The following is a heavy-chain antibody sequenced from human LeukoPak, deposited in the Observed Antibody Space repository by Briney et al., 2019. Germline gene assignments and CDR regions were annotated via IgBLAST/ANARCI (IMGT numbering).Heavy chain of an antibody. CDR3: AKDVAPDSGWDLDY. V-gene: IGHV3-74*01. CDR1: GLTLSGYW. CDR2: INGDASST. D-gene: IGHD6-19*01. J-gene: IGHJ4*02. Sequence: GGSLRLSCAASGLTLSGYWMHWVRQAPGKGLVWVSRINGDASSTNYADSVKGRFTISRDNAKSTLYLQMNSLRVEDTAVYYCAKDVAPDSGWDLDYWGQGTLVTVSS.